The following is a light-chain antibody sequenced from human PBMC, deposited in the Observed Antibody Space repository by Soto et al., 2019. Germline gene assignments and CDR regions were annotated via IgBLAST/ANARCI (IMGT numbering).Light chain of an antibody. CDR2: RNN. Sequence: QLVLTQPPSASGTPGQRVTISCSGSSSNIGNNYVCGYQLLPGTAPKLLIYRNNQRPSGVPDRFSGSKSGTSASLAISGLRSEDEADYYCAAWDDTLSGPWVVFGGGTKLTVL. V-gene: IGLV1-47*01. CDR1: SSNIGNNY. J-gene: IGLJ3*02. CDR3: AAWDDTLSGPWVV.